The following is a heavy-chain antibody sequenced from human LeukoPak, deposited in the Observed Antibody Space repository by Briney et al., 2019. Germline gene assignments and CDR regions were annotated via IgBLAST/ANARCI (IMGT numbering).Heavy chain of an antibody. J-gene: IGHJ6*03. CDR3: ARDLEVVGPDLDYYYMDV. CDR1: GFTFSSYA. CDR2: ISYDGSNK. V-gene: IGHV3-30-3*01. Sequence: GGSLRLSCAASGFTFSSYAMHWVRQAPGKGLEWVAVISYDGSNKYYADSVKGRFTISRDNAKNSLYLQMNSLRAEDTAVYYCARDLEVVGPDLDYYYMDVWGKGTTVTVSS. D-gene: IGHD1-26*01.